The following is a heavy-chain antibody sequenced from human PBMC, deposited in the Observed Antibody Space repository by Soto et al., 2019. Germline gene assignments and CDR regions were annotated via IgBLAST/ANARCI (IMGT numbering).Heavy chain of an antibody. J-gene: IGHJ6*03. CDR1: GFTFSSYS. CDR2: ISSSSSTI. CDR3: ASVTYYDFYYYYYYMDV. V-gene: IGHV3-48*01. Sequence: GESLKISCAASGFTFSSYSMNWVRQAPGKGLEWVSYISSSSSTIYYADSVKGRFTISRDNAKNSLYLQMNSLRAEDTAVYYCASVTYYDFYYYYYYMDVWGKGTTVTVSS. D-gene: IGHD3-3*01.